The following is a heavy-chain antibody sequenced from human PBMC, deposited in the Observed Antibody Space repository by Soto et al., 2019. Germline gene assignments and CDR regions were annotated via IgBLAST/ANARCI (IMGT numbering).Heavy chain of an antibody. Sequence: SETLSLTCTVSGGSISSSSYYWGWIRQPPGKGLEWIGSIYYSGSTYYNPSLKSRVTISVDTSKNQFSLKLSSVTAADTAVYYCARRRGSATDYYYYYYGMDVWGQGTTVTVSS. CDR3: ARRRGSATDYYYYYYGMDV. D-gene: IGHD2-15*01. CDR1: GGSISSSSYY. CDR2: IYYSGST. J-gene: IGHJ6*02. V-gene: IGHV4-39*01.